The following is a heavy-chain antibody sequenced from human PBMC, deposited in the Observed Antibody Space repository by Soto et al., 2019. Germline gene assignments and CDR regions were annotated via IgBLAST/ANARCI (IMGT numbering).Heavy chain of an antibody. J-gene: IGHJ4*02. CDR3: TTEHIVVVGALRGSFDY. CDR1: GFTFSNAW. Sequence: EVQLVESGGGLVKPGGSLRLSCAASGFTFSNAWMSWVRQAPGKGLEWVGRIKSKTDGGTTDYAAPVKGRFTISREDPRNTMYLQMNSLKTEDTAVYYCTTEHIVVVGALRGSFDYWGQGTLGTVSS. CDR2: IKSKTDGGTT. D-gene: IGHD2-15*01. V-gene: IGHV3-15*01.